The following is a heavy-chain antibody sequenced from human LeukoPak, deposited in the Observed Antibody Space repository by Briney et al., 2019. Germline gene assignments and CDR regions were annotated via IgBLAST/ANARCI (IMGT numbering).Heavy chain of an antibody. CDR2: IHYSGNT. CDR1: GGSISSSSYY. Sequence: KASETLSLTCTVSGGSISSSSYYWGWIRQPPGKGLEWIGSIHYSGNTYYNPSLKSRVTISVDTSKNQFSLNLNSVTAADTAVYYCASLKFVVLTAICYFDSWRQGTLVTVSS. V-gene: IGHV4-39*01. J-gene: IGHJ4*02. CDR3: ASLKFVVLTAICYFDS. D-gene: IGHD2-21*02.